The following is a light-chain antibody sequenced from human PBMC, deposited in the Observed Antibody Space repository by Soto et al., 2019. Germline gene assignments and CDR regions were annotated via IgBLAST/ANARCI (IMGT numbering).Light chain of an antibody. Sequence: DIVMTQSPDSLAVPLGERATINCKSSQSVLYSSNYKSYLAWYQQKPGQPPKLLIYWASTRESGVPDRFSGSGSGTEFTLTISNLQAEDVAVYYCQQYYSISYSFGQGTKLEIK. CDR3: QQYYSISYS. CDR2: WAS. V-gene: IGKV4-1*01. CDR1: QSVLYSSNYKSY. J-gene: IGKJ2*01.